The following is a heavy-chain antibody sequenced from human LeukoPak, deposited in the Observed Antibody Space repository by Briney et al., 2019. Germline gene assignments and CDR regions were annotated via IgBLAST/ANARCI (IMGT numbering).Heavy chain of an antibody. J-gene: IGHJ4*02. Sequence: GESLKISCQGSGYSFTNYWIGWVRQMPGKGLEWMGIIYPSDSDTKYSPSFRGQVTISADKSISTAYLQWSSLKASDTAIYYCTRRLGAVAGIDYWGQGTLVTVSS. CDR3: TRRLGAVAGIDY. CDR2: IYPSDSDT. CDR1: GYSFTNYW. D-gene: IGHD6-19*01. V-gene: IGHV5-51*01.